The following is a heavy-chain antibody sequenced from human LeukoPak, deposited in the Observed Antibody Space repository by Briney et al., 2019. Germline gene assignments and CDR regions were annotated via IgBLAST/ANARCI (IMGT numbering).Heavy chain of an antibody. V-gene: IGHV3-74*01. Sequence: GGSLRLSCAASGFTFSSYWMYWVRQAPGKGLVWVSRINSDGSSTSYADSVKGRFTISRDDAKNTLSLQINSLRAEDTAVYYCARASTVTTCLWDWGQGTLVTVSS. CDR3: ARASTVTTCLWD. CDR1: GFTFSSYW. D-gene: IGHD4-17*01. CDR2: INSDGSST. J-gene: IGHJ4*02.